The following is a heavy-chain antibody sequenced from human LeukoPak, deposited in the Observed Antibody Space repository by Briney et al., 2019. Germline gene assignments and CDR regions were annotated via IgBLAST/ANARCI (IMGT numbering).Heavy chain of an antibody. CDR2: INHSGST. J-gene: IGHJ5*02. CDR1: GGSISSYY. D-gene: IGHD6-13*01. Sequence: SETLSLTCTVSGGSISSYYWSWIRQPPGKGLEWIGEINHSGSTNYNPSLTSRVTISVDTSKNQFSLKLSSVTAADTAVYYCARGRTPGNSSSWYNWFDPWGQGTLVTVSS. CDR3: ARGRTPGNSSSWYNWFDP. V-gene: IGHV4-34*01.